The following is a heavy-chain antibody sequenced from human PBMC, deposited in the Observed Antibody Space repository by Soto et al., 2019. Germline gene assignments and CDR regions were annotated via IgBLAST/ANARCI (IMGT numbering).Heavy chain of an antibody. CDR2: ITHSGTP. V-gene: IGHV4-30-2*01. CDR1: GGSFSSRGDYS. J-gene: IGHJ1*01. D-gene: IGHD3-22*01. CDR3: ARGFHYDMSGSHQGYLKH. Sequence: TLSLTSAVSGGSFSSRGDYSWSWIRQPRVKGLGWIGYITHSGTPFSSPSLKSRVTISVERSNNQFSMKMASLTAADTAVYYCARGFHYDMSGSHQGYLKHWGQGTLVTVS.